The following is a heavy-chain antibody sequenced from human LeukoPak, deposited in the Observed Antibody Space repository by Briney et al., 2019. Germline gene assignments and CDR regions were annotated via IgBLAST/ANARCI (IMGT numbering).Heavy chain of an antibody. CDR2: LNSDGSDT. J-gene: IGHJ6*02. V-gene: IGHV3-74*01. D-gene: IGHD6-13*01. CDR3: SRDLSSSWYGYYYGMDV. CDR1: GFTFSTYW. Sequence: GGSLRLSCAASGFTFSTYWMHWVRQAPGKGLVWVSRLNSDGSDTSYADSVKGRFTISRDNAKNTLYLQMNSLRAEDTAVYYCSRDLSSSWYGYYYGMDVWGQGTTVTVSS.